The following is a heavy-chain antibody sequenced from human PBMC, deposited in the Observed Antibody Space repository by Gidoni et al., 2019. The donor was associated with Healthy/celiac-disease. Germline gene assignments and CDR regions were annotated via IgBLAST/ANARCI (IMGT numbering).Heavy chain of an antibody. CDR3: AKVRSWELLQASDY. Sequence: EVQLVESGGGLVQPGGSLRLSCAASGFPFSSYAMSWVRQAPGKGLGWVSAISGSGGSTYYADSVKGRFTISRDNSKNTLYLQMNSLRAEDTAVYYCAKVRSWELLQASDYWGQGTLVTVSS. J-gene: IGHJ4*02. CDR2: ISGSGGST. D-gene: IGHD1-26*01. CDR1: GFPFSSYA. V-gene: IGHV3-23*04.